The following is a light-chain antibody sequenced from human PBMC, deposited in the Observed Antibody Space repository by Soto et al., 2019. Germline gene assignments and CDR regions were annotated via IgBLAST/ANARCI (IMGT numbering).Light chain of an antibody. CDR1: QSVSSY. Sequence: EIVLTQSPATLSLSPGERATLSCRASQSVSSYLAWYQQKPGQAPRILIYDASNRATGIPARFSGSGSGTDFTLTISSLEPEDFAVYYCQQRSNWPPILYTFGQGTKLEIK. CDR2: DAS. CDR3: QQRSNWPPILYT. J-gene: IGKJ2*01. V-gene: IGKV3-11*01.